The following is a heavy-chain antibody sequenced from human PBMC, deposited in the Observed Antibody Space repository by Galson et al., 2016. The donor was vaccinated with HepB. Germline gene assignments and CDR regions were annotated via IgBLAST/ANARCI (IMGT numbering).Heavy chain of an antibody. CDR3: ATLAVTHPEDY. CDR1: GFSQFTFTSYW. CDR2: IKQDGSDK. J-gene: IGHJ4*02. Sequence: SLRLSCAASGFSQFTFTSYWMSWVRQAPGKGLEWVASIKQDGSDKYYLDSVKGRFTISRDNTEKSLFLQLDNLRAEDTAVYYYATLAVTHPEDYWGQGTLVTVSS. D-gene: IGHD2-21*02. V-gene: IGHV3-7*03.